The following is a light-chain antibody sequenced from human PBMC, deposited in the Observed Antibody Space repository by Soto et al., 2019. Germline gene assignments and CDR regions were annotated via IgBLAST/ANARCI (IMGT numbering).Light chain of an antibody. CDR3: AAWDDSLNRYV. CDR2: SNN. CDR1: NSNFGFNV. Sequence: QALVTQPPSASGTPGQRGTISCSGSNSNFGFNVVNWYQQLPGTAPKLLIYSNNQPPSGVPDRFSGSKSGTSASLAISGRQSEDEADYYCAAWDDSLNRYVFGTGTKVTVL. J-gene: IGLJ1*01. V-gene: IGLV1-44*01.